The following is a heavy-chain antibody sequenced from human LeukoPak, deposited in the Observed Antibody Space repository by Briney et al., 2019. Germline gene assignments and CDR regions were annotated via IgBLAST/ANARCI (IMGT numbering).Heavy chain of an antibody. CDR2: IKRDGSEK. Sequence: GGSLRLSCAASGFTFSSYWMSWVRQAPGKGLEWVANIKRDGSEKYYVDSVKGRFTISRDNAKSSLYLQMNSLRAEDTAVYYCASLRLVVVPAARDFDYWGQGTLVTVSS. V-gene: IGHV3-7*01. J-gene: IGHJ4*02. CDR1: GFTFSSYW. CDR3: ASLRLVVVPAARDFDY. D-gene: IGHD2-2*01.